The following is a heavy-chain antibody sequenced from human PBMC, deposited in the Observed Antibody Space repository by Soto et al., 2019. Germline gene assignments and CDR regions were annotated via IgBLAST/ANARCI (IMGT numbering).Heavy chain of an antibody. CDR1: GFTFSNAW. Sequence: GGSLRLSCAASGFTFSNAWMNWVRQAPGKGLEWVGRIKSKTDGGTTGYAAPVKGRFTISRDDSKNTLYLQMNSLKTEDTAVYYCGSFYYDSSGPNALYGMDVWGQGTTVTVS. V-gene: IGHV3-15*07. D-gene: IGHD3-22*01. CDR2: IKSKTDGGTT. J-gene: IGHJ6*02. CDR3: GSFYYDSSGPNALYGMDV.